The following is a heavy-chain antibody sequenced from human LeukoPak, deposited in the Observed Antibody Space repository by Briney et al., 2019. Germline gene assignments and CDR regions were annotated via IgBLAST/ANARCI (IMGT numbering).Heavy chain of an antibody. Sequence: GGSLRLSCEASGVSFTSYTMYWVRQAPGQGLGWVSSITFSGDGTFYKDPLSGRFTISRDNGKKAVFLQMKNLRRGDSALYYCAKGTDTSGRQNFDIWGQGTLVTVSS. J-gene: IGHJ4*02. V-gene: IGHV3-23*01. CDR3: AKGTDTSGRQNFDI. D-gene: IGHD2-15*01. CDR1: GVSFTSYT. CDR2: ITFSGDGT.